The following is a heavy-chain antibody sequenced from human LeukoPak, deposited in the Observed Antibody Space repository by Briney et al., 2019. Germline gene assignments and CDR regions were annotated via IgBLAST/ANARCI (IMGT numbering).Heavy chain of an antibody. CDR3: ARTLYSSSWYTYAFDI. D-gene: IGHD6-13*01. CDR2: INPSGGST. V-gene: IGHV1-46*01. J-gene: IGHJ3*02. CDR1: GYTFTSYY. Sequence: ASVKVSCKASGYTFTSYYMHWVRQAPGQGLEWMGIINPSGGSTSYAQKFQGRVTMTRDTSTSTVYMELSSLRSEDTAVYYCARTLYSSSWYTYAFDIWDQGTMVTVSS.